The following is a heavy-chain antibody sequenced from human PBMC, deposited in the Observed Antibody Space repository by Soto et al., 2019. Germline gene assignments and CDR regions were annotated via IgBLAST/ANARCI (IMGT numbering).Heavy chain of an antibody. CDR1: GYTFTSYG. Sequence: QVQLVQSGAEVKKPGASVKVSCKASGYTFTSYGISWVRQGPGQGLEWMGWISADTGNTNYAQKLQDSVTMTTDTSTTTAYMELRSLTSDDTALYFCAREGTIRTDAFDIWGQGTIVTVSS. V-gene: IGHV1-18*04. CDR2: ISADTGNT. D-gene: IGHD2-2*02. J-gene: IGHJ3*02. CDR3: AREGTIRTDAFDI.